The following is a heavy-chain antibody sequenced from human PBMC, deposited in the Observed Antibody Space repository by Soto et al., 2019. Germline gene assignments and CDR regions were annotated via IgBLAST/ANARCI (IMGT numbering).Heavy chain of an antibody. D-gene: IGHD3-3*01. J-gene: IGHJ2*01. CDR2: ISGSGGST. Sequence: GGSLRLSCAASGFTFSSYAMSWVRQAPGKGLEWVSAISGSGGSTYYADSVKGRFTISRDNSKNTLYLQMNSLRAEDTAVYYCAKPSRVEWLLQYWYFDLWGRGTLVTVSS. V-gene: IGHV3-23*01. CDR1: GFTFSSYA. CDR3: AKPSRVEWLLQYWYFDL.